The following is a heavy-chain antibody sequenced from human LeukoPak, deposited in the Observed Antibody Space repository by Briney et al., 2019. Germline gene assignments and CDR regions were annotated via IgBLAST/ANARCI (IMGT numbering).Heavy chain of an antibody. Sequence: SETLSLTCTVSSGSISSSSYSWGWLRQPPGKGLEWIGSIYYSGSTYYNPSLKSRVTISVDTSKNQFSLKLSSVTAADTAVYYCARHSSGWYYFDYWGQGTLVTVSS. CDR1: SGSISSSSYS. J-gene: IGHJ4*02. CDR2: IYYSGST. CDR3: ARHSSGWYYFDY. D-gene: IGHD6-19*01. V-gene: IGHV4-39*01.